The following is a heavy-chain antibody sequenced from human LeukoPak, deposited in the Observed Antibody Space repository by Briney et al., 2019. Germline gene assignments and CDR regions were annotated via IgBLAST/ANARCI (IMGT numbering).Heavy chain of an antibody. J-gene: IGHJ4*02. Sequence: PGGSLRLSCAASGFTFSSYWMSWVRQAPGKGLEWVANIKQDGSEKYYVDSVKGRFTISRDNAKNSLYLQMNSLRAEDTAVYYCAREPNYYVILTGYYFRYFDYWGQGALVTVSS. CDR3: AREPNYYVILTGYYFRYFDY. D-gene: IGHD3-9*01. CDR1: GFTFSSYW. V-gene: IGHV3-7*01. CDR2: IKQDGSEK.